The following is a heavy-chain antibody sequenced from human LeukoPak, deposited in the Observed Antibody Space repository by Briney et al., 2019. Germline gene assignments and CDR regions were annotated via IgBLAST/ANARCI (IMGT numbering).Heavy chain of an antibody. Sequence: GGSLRLSCAASGFTVSGNYMSWVRQAPGKGLECVAVIFSGGDTYYADSVKGRFTISRDKSMNTLYLQMNSLRAEDTAVYYCARWAGGADYWGQGVLVTVSS. D-gene: IGHD3-16*01. CDR3: ARWAGGADY. CDR2: IFSGGDT. V-gene: IGHV3-53*01. J-gene: IGHJ4*02. CDR1: GFTVSGNY.